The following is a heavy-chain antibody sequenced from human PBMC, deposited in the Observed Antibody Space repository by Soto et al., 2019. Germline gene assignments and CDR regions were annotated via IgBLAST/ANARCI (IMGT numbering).Heavy chain of an antibody. D-gene: IGHD2-15*01. CDR3: AVVVAATSTFDY. CDR2: IYYSGST. J-gene: IGHJ4*02. CDR1: GGTISSYY. Sequence: SETLSLTCTVSGGTISSYYWSWIRQPPGKGLEWIGYIYYSGSTNYNPSLKSRVTISVDTSKNQFSLKLSSVTAADTAVYYCAVVVAATSTFDYWGQGTLVTVSS. V-gene: IGHV4-59*01.